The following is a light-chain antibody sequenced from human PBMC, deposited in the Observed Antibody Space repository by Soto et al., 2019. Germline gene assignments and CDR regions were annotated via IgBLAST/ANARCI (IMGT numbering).Light chain of an antibody. J-gene: IGKJ1*01. CDR3: HQYNSWPRT. V-gene: IGKV3-15*01. CDR1: HSVSSN. CDR2: GAS. Sequence: EIVMTQSPATLSVSPGERATLSCRASHSVSSNFAWYQQKPGQSPRLLIYGASTRATGIPDRFSGSGSGTEFTLTISSLQSEDFAVYYCHQYNSWPRTFVQGTKVEIK.